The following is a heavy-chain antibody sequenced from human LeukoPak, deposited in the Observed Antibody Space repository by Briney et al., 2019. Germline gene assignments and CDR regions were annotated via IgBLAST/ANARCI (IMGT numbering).Heavy chain of an antibody. D-gene: IGHD1-14*01. Sequence: GGSLRLSCAASGFTFSDYYMSWIRQAPGKGLEWVSYISSSSSYTNYADSVKGRFTISRDNAKNSLYLQMNSLRAADTAVYYRARDSFRDHQFLADHRGPGTPV. J-gene: IGHJ5*02. V-gene: IGHV3-11*06. CDR3: ARDSFRDHQFLADH. CDR1: GFTFSDYY. CDR2: ISSSSSYT.